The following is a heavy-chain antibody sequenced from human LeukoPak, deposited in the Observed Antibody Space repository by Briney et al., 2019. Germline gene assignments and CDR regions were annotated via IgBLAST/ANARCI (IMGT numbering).Heavy chain of an antibody. Sequence: PGGSLRLSCAASGFTFSDYYMSWLRQAPGKGLEWVSAVSSSGGSTNYADYVKGQFTISRDNSKNTVYLHMNNLRAEDTAVYYCAKEGRKTGNTYGYEYDCWGQGTLVTVSS. V-gene: IGHV3-23*01. J-gene: IGHJ4*02. D-gene: IGHD5-18*01. CDR3: AKEGRKTGNTYGYEYDC. CDR1: GFTFSDYY. CDR2: VSSSGGST.